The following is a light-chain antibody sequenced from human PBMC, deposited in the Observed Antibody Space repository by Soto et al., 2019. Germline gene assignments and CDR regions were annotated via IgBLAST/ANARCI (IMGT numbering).Light chain of an antibody. Sequence: EIVLTQSPATLSLSPGERATLSCRASPSVSSYLAWYQQKPGQAPRLLIYDASNSATGIPARFSGSGSGTDFTLTISSLEPEDFAVYYCQQRSNWPPVLTFGGGTKVEIK. CDR3: QQRSNWPPVLT. CDR1: PSVSSY. V-gene: IGKV3-11*01. J-gene: IGKJ4*01. CDR2: DAS.